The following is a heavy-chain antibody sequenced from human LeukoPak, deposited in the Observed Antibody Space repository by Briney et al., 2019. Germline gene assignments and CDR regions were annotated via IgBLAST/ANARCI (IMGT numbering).Heavy chain of an antibody. V-gene: IGHV4-38-2*01. CDR2: LYHSDTT. CDR1: GYSISNGNY. J-gene: IGHJ6*03. Sequence: SETLSLTCDVSGYSISNGNYWVWIRQPPGKGPEWIGSLYHSDTTYYNPSLKSRVTMSVDTSKNQFSLKLSFLTAADTAVYYCARQHDSYFYYYVDVWGKGTTVTVSS. CDR3: ARQHDSYFYYYVDV.